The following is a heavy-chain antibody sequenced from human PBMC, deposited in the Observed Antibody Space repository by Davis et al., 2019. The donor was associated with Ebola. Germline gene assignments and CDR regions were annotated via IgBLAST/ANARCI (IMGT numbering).Heavy chain of an antibody. J-gene: IGHJ4*02. V-gene: IGHV1-69*13. CDR3: ARGGWELLYGRFDY. Sequence: SVKVSCKASGYTFTSYYMHWVRQAPGQGLEWMGGIIPIFGTANYAQKFQGRVTITADESTSTAYMELSSLRSEDTAVYYCARGGWELLYGRFDYWGQGTLVTVSS. CDR1: GYTFTSYY. CDR2: IIPIFGTA. D-gene: IGHD1-26*01.